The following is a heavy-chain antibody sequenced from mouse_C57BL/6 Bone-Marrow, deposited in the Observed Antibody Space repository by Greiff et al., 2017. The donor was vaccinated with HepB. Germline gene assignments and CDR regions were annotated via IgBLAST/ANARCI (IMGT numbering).Heavy chain of an antibody. CDR2: IHPNSGST. Sequence: QVQLQQPGAELVKPGASVKMSCKASGYTFTSYWMHWVKQRPGQGLEWIGMIHPNSGSTNYNEKFKSKVTLTVDKSSSTAYMQLSSLTSEDSAVYYCAREGWLLEVDYWGQGTSVTVSS. CDR3: AREGWLLEVDY. CDR1: GYTFTSYW. V-gene: IGHV1-64*01. D-gene: IGHD2-3*01. J-gene: IGHJ4*01.